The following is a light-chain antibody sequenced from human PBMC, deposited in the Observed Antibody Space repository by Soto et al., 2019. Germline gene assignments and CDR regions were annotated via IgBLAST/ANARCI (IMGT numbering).Light chain of an antibody. CDR2: GNS. J-gene: IGLJ2*01. CDR3: QSYDSSLRVV. Sequence: QPVLTQPPSVSGAPGQRVTISCTGSSSNIGAGYDVHWYQQHPGTPPKLLIYGNSNRPSGVPDRFSGSKSGTSASLAITGLQAEDEADYYCQSYDSSLRVVFGGGTKVTVL. V-gene: IGLV1-40*01. CDR1: SSNIGAGYD.